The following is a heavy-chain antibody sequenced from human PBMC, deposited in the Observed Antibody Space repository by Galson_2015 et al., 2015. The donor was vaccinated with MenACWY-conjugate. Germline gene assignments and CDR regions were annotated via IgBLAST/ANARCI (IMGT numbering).Heavy chain of an antibody. CDR1: GFTFSNAW. CDR2: IKSKTDGGTT. D-gene: IGHD3-22*01. Sequence: SLRLSCAASGFTFSNAWMNWVRQAPGKGLEWVGRIKSKTDGGTTDYAAPVKGRFTISRDDSKNTLYLQMNSLKTEDTAVYYCTTDLSPPYYYDSSGYYPLLDYWGQGTLVTVSS. CDR3: TTDLSPPYYYDSSGYYPLLDY. J-gene: IGHJ4*02. V-gene: IGHV3-15*07.